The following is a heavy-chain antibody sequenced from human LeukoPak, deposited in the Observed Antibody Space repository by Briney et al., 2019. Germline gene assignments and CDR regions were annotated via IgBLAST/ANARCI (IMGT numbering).Heavy chain of an antibody. CDR1: GYTFTSYY. CDR3: ATDRTGIPFWY. Sequence: ASVKVSCKASGYTFTSYYMHWVRQAPGQGLEWMGIINPSGGSTSYAQKFQGRVTMTTDTSTSTAYMGLRSLRSDDTAVYYCATDRTGIPFWYWGQGTLVTVSS. J-gene: IGHJ4*02. D-gene: IGHD1-1*01. CDR2: INPSGGST. V-gene: IGHV1-46*01.